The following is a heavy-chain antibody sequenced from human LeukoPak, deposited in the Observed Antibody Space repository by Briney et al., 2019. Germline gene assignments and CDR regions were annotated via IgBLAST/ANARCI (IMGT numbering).Heavy chain of an antibody. CDR2: LYYSGST. J-gene: IGHJ4*02. CDR1: GGSISTSSFY. CDR3: ARQDITAGAYYFDY. V-gene: IGHV4-39*01. D-gene: IGHD6-13*01. Sequence: SETLSLTCTVSGGSISTSSFYWGWISQPPGKGLEWIGSLYYSGSTYYNPSLKSRVTISVDTSKSQFSLRLRSVTAADTAVYYCARQDITAGAYYFDYWGQGTLVTVSS.